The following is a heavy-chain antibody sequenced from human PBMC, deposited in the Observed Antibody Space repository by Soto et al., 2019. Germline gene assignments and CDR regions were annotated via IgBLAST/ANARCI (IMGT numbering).Heavy chain of an antibody. V-gene: IGHV1-18*01. J-gene: IGHJ5*02. CDR3: VRDWQLSP. Sequence: QVQLVQSGDEVKKTGASVKVSCMASGYTLTNYGISWVRQAPGQGLFWMGWISGHNGNTLYAQNVQCRLTLTIDTSTNTAYMELMSLKIDYTAMYYCVRDWQLSPWGKGTLVTVSS. CDR1: GYTLTNYG. CDR2: ISGHNGNT. D-gene: IGHD1-1*01.